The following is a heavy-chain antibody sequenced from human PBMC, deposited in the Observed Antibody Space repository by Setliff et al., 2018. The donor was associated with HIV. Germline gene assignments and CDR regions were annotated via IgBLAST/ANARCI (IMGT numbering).Heavy chain of an antibody. V-gene: IGHV3-30*02. CDR2: TPNDGSYK. CDR1: GFTFSFYG. CDR3: TKNLYSSRWSPLDY. Sequence: LRLSCAASGFTFSFYGMHWVRQAPGKGLEWVAFTPNDGSYKNYADSVKGRFTISRDNSKNTLYLQMDSLRAEDTAVYYCTKNLYSSRWSPLDYWGQGTLVTVSS. D-gene: IGHD6-13*01. J-gene: IGHJ4*02.